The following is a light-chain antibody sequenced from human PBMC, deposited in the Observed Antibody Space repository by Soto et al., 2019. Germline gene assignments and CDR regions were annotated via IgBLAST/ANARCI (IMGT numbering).Light chain of an antibody. CDR3: ASWDSDLDGFV. Sequence: QSVLAQSPSVSAAPGQRVTISCSGRSSNIPYHFVSWYQQCPGMAPKLLIYDNSRRPSGVPDRFSATKSGPSATLDIAGLQTADEAVYYCASWDSDLDGFVFGPGTKLPVL. J-gene: IGLJ1*01. V-gene: IGLV1-51*01. CDR1: SSNIPYHF. CDR2: DNS.